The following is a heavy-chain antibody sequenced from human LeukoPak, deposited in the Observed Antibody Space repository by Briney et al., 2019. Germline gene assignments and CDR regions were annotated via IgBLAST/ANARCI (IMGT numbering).Heavy chain of an antibody. CDR2: ISSSGST. V-gene: IGHV4-61*02. CDR3: ARDRGSGSYQDYYYYYYMDV. J-gene: IGHJ6*03. D-gene: IGHD3-10*01. CDR1: GDSISSGDYY. Sequence: SETLFLTCTVSGDSISSGDYYWSWIRQPAGKGLEWIGRISSSGSTNYNPSLKSRVTISVDTSKNQFSLKLSSVTAADTAVYYCARDRGSGSYQDYYYYYYMDVWGKGTTVTVSS.